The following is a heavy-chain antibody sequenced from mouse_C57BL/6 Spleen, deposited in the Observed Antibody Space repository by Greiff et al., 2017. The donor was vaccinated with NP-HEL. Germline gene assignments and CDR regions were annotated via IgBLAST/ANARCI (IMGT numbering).Heavy chain of an antibody. CDR1: GFTFSSYA. Sequence: EVQLVQSGGGLVKPGGSLKLSCAASGFTFSSYAMPWVGQTPEQRLEWVATISDDGSYTNYPDKVKGRFTISRDTAKNNLYLQMSQLTSEDTAMYYCGREYGNFAYWGKGTLVTVSA. CDR3: GREYGNFAY. J-gene: IGHJ3*01. V-gene: IGHV5-4*01. CDR2: ISDDGSYT. D-gene: IGHD2-1*01.